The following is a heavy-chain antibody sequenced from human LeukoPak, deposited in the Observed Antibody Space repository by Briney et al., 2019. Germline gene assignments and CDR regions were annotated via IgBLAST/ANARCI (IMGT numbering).Heavy chain of an antibody. D-gene: IGHD6-6*01. CDR2: ISYDGSNK. CDR3: ACSPPVH. Sequence: GGSLRLSCAASGFTFSSYAMHWVRQAPGKGLEWVAVISYDGSNKYYADSVKGRFTISRDNSKNTLYLQMNSLRAEDTAVYYCACSPPVHWGQGTLVTVSS. J-gene: IGHJ4*02. V-gene: IGHV3-30-3*01. CDR1: GFTFSSYA.